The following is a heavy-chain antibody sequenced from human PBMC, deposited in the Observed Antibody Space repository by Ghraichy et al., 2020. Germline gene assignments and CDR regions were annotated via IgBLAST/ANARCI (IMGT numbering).Heavy chain of an antibody. Sequence: SQTLSLTCTVSGGSISSYYWSWIRQPPGKGLEWIGYIYYSGSTNYNPSLKSRVTISVDTSKNQFSLKLSSVTAADTAVYYCASHGDLEMAPIHPFDYWGQGTLVTVSS. CDR1: GGSISSYY. V-gene: IGHV4-59*08. D-gene: IGHD5-24*01. J-gene: IGHJ4*02. CDR3: ASHGDLEMAPIHPFDY. CDR2: IYYSGST.